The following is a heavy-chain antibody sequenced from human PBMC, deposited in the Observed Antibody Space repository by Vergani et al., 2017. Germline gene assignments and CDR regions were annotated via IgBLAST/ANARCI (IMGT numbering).Heavy chain of an antibody. CDR3: ARVRIPAIDY. CDR2: ISGSGSTT. V-gene: IGHV3-11*01. Sequence: QVQLVESGGGLVKPGGSLRLSCAASGFTFSDYYMSWIRQAPGEGLEWGSYISGSGSTTYYADSVKGRFTISRDNATNSLYLQMNSRRAEDTAVYYCARVRIPAIDYWGQGTLVTVSS. J-gene: IGHJ4*02. D-gene: IGHD2-15*01. CDR1: GFTFSDYY.